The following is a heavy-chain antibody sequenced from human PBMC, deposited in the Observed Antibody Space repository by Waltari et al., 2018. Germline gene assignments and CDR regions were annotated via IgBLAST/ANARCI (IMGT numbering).Heavy chain of an antibody. CDR1: GYTFTDYN. D-gene: IGHD2-15*01. Sequence: QVQLVQSGTEVKKPGASVKVSCKASGYTFTDYNVHWIRQAPGKGLEWMGWITPNRGDIMSAQKLQGRVTMTRDTSISTAYMELRSLTSDDTAVYYCARGFCSGGRCYGGGWGQGTLVSVSS. CDR3: ARGFCSGGRCYGGG. V-gene: IGHV1-2*02. CDR2: ITPNRGDI. J-gene: IGHJ4*02.